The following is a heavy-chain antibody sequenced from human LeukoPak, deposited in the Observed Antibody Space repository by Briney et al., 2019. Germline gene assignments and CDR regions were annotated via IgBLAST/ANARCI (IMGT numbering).Heavy chain of an antibody. CDR3: ASCIAARPYYYYGMDV. V-gene: IGHV1-69*01. CDR2: IIPIFGTA. Sequence: ASVKVSCKASGGTFSSYAISWVRQAPGRGLEWMGGIIPIFGTANYAQKFQGRVTITADESTSTAYMELSSLRSEDTAVYYCASCIAARPYYYYGMDVWGQGTTVTVSS. J-gene: IGHJ6*02. CDR1: GGTFSSYA. D-gene: IGHD6-6*01.